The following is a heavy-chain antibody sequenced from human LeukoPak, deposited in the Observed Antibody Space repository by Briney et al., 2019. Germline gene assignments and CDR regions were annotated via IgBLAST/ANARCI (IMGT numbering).Heavy chain of an antibody. V-gene: IGHV3-48*02. D-gene: IGHD3-22*01. CDR3: ARASRSGYDY. CDR2: ISSSSSSI. J-gene: IGHJ4*02. Sequence: GGSLRLSCAASGFTFSNYGMNWVRQAPGEGLVWVSYISSSSSSIYYADSVKGRFTISRDNAKNSLFPQMNSLRDEDTAVYYCARASRSGYDYWGQGTLVTVSS. CDR1: GFTFSNYG.